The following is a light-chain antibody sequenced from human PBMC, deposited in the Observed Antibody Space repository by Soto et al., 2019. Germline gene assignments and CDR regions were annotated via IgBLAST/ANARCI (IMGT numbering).Light chain of an antibody. CDR2: DVA. J-gene: IGLJ1*01. CDR1: SSGVGGSNF. V-gene: IGLV2-14*03. CDR3: VSYTSSTTYV. Sequence: SVLTQPASVSDSPGQSITISCTGTSSGVGGSNFVSWYQQHPGKPPKLIIYDVANRPSGVSNRFSGSKSGSTASLIISRLQTEDEADYYCVSYTSSTTYVFGTGTKSPS.